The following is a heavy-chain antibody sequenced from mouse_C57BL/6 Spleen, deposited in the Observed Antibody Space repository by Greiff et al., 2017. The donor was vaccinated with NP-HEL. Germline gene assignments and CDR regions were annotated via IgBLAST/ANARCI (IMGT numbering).Heavy chain of an antibody. CDR2: IYPRDGSP. CDR1: GYTFTSYD. Sequence: QVQLQQSGPELVKPGASVKLSCKASGYTFTSYDINWVKQRPGQGLEWIGWIYPRDGSPKYNEKFKGKATWTVDTSSSTAYMELHSLTSEDSAVYFCARREIYYDSFDYWGQGTTLTVSS. D-gene: IGHD2-4*01. V-gene: IGHV1-85*01. J-gene: IGHJ2*01. CDR3: ARREIYYDSFDY.